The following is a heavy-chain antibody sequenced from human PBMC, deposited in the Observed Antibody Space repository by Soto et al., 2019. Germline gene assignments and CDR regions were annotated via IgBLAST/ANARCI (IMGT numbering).Heavy chain of an antibody. CDR3: ALRQQWVYKTYYYGMDV. CDR1: GFTFSRYA. V-gene: IGHV3-23*01. Sequence: GGSLRLSCTASGFTFSRYAMSWVRQAPGKGLQWVSTITGSGDTTYYGDSVKGRFTISRDNSKNTLYLQMNSLRAEDTAVYYCALRQQWVYKTYYYGMDVWGQGTTVTVSS. J-gene: IGHJ6*02. CDR2: ITGSGDTT. D-gene: IGHD6-19*01.